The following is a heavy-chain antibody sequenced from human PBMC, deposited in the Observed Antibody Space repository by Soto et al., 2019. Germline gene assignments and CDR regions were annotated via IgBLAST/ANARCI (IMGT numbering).Heavy chain of an antibody. CDR3: ARGPLSSSSGYFQH. D-gene: IGHD6-6*01. CDR1: GFTFSSYD. V-gene: IGHV3-13*01. CDR2: IGTAGDT. Sequence: VQLVESGGGLVQPGGSLRLSCAASGFTFSSYDMHWVRQATGKGLEWVSAIGTAGDTYYPGSVKGRFTISRENAKNSLYLQMNSLRAGDTAVYYCARGPLSSSSGYFQHWGQGTLVTVSS. J-gene: IGHJ1*01.